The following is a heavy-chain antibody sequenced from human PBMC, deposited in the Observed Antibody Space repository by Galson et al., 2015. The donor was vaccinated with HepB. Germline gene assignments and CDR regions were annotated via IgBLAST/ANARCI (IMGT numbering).Heavy chain of an antibody. J-gene: IGHJ4*02. CDR1: GGSISSSTW. CDR2: IYNTGST. CDR3: ARASYSRGYYYGLFDY. Sequence: TLSLTCAVSGGSISSSTWWSWVRQPPGKGLEWIGEIYNTGSTNYNPSRQSRVTISVDKSKNQFSLKLSSVTAADTAVYYCARASYSRGYYYGLFDYWGQGTLVTVSS. V-gene: IGHV4-4*02. D-gene: IGHD3-22*01.